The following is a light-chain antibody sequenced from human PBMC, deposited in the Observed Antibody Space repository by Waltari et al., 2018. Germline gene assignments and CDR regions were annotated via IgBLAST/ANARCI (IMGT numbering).Light chain of an antibody. CDR2: WAF. V-gene: IGKV4-1*01. Sequence: DIVMTQSPDSLAVSLGERATINCMSSQSVLYSSNNKNYLAWYQQKPGQPPNLLIYWAFTRESGVPDRFSGSGSGTDFTLTISSLQAEDVAVYYCQQYYRTPLTFGGGTKVEIK. CDR1: QSVLYSSNNKNY. J-gene: IGKJ4*01. CDR3: QQYYRTPLT.